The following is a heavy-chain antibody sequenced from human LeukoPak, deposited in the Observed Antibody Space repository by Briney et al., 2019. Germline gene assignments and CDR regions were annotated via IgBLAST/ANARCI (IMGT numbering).Heavy chain of an antibody. CDR2: INSDGSST. J-gene: IGHJ6*02. CDR3: ARETGSSYGMDV. D-gene: IGHD3-10*01. Sequence: GGSLRLSCAASGFTFSSYWMHWVRQPPGKGLVWVSRINSDGSSTSYADSVKGRFTISRDNAKNTLCLQMNSLRAEDTAVYYCARETGSSYGMDVWGQGTTVTVSS. CDR1: GFTFSSYW. V-gene: IGHV3-74*01.